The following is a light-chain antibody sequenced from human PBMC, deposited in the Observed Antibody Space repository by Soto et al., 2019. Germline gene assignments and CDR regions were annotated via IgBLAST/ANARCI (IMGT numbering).Light chain of an antibody. CDR2: WAS. V-gene: IGKV4-1*01. J-gene: IGKJ3*01. CDR3: QQYYSSPPFT. Sequence: DIVMTQSPDSLAVSLGERATINCKSSQSVLYRSNNQNYLAWYQQKPGQSPKLLISWASTRESVVPDLFSGSGSGTDFTLTISSLQAEDVAVYYCQQYYSSPPFTFGPGTKVDIK. CDR1: QSVLYRSNNQNY.